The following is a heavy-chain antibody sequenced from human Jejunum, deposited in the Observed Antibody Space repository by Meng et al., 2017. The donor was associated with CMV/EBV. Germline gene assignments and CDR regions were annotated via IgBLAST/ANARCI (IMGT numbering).Heavy chain of an antibody. Sequence: CAASGFTFSSYSMNWARQAPGKGLEWVGYITSSSSTIYYADSVKGRFTISRDNAKNSLYLQINSLRAEDTAVYYCARDPVLNGLDVWGQGATVTVSS. CDR2: ITSSSSTI. CDR3: ARDPVLNGLDV. CDR1: GFTFSSYS. J-gene: IGHJ6*02. V-gene: IGHV3-48*04.